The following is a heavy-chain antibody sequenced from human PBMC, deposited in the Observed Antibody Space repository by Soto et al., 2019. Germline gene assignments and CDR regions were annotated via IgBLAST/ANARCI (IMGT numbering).Heavy chain of an antibody. V-gene: IGHV1-69*04. Sequence: QVQLVQSGAEVKKPGSSVKVSCKASGGTFSNYPISWVRHVPGQGLEWMGRIIPILGIAHYAQKFQGRVTIXXDKSTSTAYMELSGLRSEDTAIYYCARDPASTVITPSYFDYWGQGTLVTVSS. J-gene: IGHJ4*02. CDR2: IIPILGIA. D-gene: IGHD4-17*01. CDR3: ARDPASTVITPSYFDY. CDR1: GGTFSNYP.